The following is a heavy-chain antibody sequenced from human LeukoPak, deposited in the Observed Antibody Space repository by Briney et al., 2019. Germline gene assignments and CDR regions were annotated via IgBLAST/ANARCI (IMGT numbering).Heavy chain of an antibody. V-gene: IGHV4-39*01. D-gene: IGHD6-13*01. Sequence: NPSETLSLTCTVSGGSISSYTYYWDWIRQPPGKGLEWIGSIYYSGNTYYNPSLKSRVTISVDTSKNQFSLKVNSVTAADTAVYFCATQKGSSYYLAAWFDPWGQGTLVTDSS. J-gene: IGHJ5*02. CDR1: GGSISSYTYY. CDR3: ATQKGSSYYLAAWFDP. CDR2: IYYSGNT.